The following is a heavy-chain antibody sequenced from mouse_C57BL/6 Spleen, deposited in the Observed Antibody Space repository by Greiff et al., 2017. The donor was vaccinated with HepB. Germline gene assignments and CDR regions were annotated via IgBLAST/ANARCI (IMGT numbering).Heavy chain of an antibody. J-gene: IGHJ4*01. CDR3: ARSYYCYDVGLYSLDF. CDR1: GYTFTSYG. D-gene: IGHD2-12*01. CDR2: IYPRSGNT. Sequence: QVQLQQSGAELARPGASVKLSCKASGYTFTSYGISWVKQRTGQGLEWIGEIYPRSGNTYYNEKFKGKATLTADKSSSTAYMELRSLTSEDSAVYFCARSYYCYDVGLYSLDFWGQGTSVTVSS. V-gene: IGHV1-81*01.